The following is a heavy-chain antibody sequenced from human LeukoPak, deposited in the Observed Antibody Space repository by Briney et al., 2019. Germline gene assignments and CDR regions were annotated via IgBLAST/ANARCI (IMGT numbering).Heavy chain of an antibody. J-gene: IGHJ4*02. V-gene: IGHV4-38-2*01. CDR2: MYHSGSA. CDR1: GYYISTDYY. Sequence: SETLSLTCDVSGYYISTDYYWGWIRQPPGKGLEWIASMYHSGSAYYNPSLKSRVTISVDTSKNQFSLKLSSVTAADTAVYYCARLPDHYDSSGYYWGQGTLVTVSS. CDR3: ARLPDHYDSSGYY. D-gene: IGHD3-22*01.